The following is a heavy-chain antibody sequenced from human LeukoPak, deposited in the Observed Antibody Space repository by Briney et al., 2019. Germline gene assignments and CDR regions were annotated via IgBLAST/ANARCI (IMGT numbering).Heavy chain of an antibody. D-gene: IGHD6-25*01. CDR3: AAIAAAALY. J-gene: IGHJ4*02. V-gene: IGHV3-30*02. CDR2: IRYDESYQ. Sequence: GGSLRLSCAASGFTFSGYGMRWVRQAAGKGMEWVAYIRYDESYQYYVDSVRGRFTISRENSNNMLFLQMNSLGAEDTAVYYCAAIAAAALYWGQGTQVTVSS. CDR1: GFTFSGYG.